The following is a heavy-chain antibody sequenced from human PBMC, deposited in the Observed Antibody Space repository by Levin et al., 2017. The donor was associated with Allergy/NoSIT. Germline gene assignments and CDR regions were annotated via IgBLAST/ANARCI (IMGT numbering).Heavy chain of an antibody. CDR1: GGTFSSYA. J-gene: IGHJ3*02. CDR3: ARCIAAAADAFDI. CDR2: IIPIFGTA. V-gene: IGHV1-69*13. D-gene: IGHD6-13*01. Sequence: SVKVSCKASGGTFSSYAISWVRQAPGQGLEWMGGIIPIFGTANYAQKFQGRVTITADESTSTAYMELSSLRSEDTAVYYCARCIAAAADAFDIWGQGTMVTVSS.